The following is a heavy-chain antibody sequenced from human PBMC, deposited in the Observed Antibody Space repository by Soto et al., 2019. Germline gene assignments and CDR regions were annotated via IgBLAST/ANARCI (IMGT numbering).Heavy chain of an antibody. J-gene: IGHJ4*02. CDR2: INHSGST. Sequence: SETLSLTCAVYGGSFSGYYWSWIRQPPGKGLEWIGEINHSGSTNYNPSLKSRVTISVDTSKNQFSLKLSSVTAADTAVYYCARGRIADRLHTLDYWGQGTLVTVSS. V-gene: IGHV4-34*01. D-gene: IGHD6-6*01. CDR1: GGSFSGYY. CDR3: ARGRIADRLHTLDY.